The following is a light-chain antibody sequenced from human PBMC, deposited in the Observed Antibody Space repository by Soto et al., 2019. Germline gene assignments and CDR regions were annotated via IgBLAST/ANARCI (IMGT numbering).Light chain of an antibody. V-gene: IGLV1-40*01. CDR2: GNN. J-gene: IGLJ2*01. CDR1: SSNIGAGYD. Sequence: QSVLTQPPSVSGAPGQRVTIPCTGSSSNIGAGYDVHWYQQVPGTAPKLLIYGNNNRPSGVPDRISGSKSGTSASLAITGLQAADEADYYCQSYDSSLRASVFGGGTKLTVL. CDR3: QSYDSSLRASV.